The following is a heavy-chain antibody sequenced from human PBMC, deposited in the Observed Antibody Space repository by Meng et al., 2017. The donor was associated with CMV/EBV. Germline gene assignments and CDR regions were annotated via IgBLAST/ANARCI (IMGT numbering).Heavy chain of an antibody. V-gene: IGHV3-23*01. CDR1: GFTFSSYA. CDR3: AKGDGLDQLQGPLVDY. Sequence: GGSLRLSCAASGFTFSSYAMSWVRQAPGKGLEWVSAISGSGGSTYYADSVKGRFTISRDNSKNTLYLQMNSLRAEDTAVYYCAKGDGLDQLQGPLVDYWGQGTLVTVSS. CDR2: ISGSGGST. J-gene: IGHJ4*02. D-gene: IGHD2-2*01.